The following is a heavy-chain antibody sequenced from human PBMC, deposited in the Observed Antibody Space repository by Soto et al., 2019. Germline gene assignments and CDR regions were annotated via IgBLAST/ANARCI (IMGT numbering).Heavy chain of an antibody. CDR1: GGSISSYY. V-gene: IGHV4-59*08. D-gene: IGHD6-6*01. Sequence: SETLSLTCTVSGGSISSYYWSWIRQPPGKGLEWIGYIYYSGSTNYNPSLKSRVTMSVDTSKNQFSLKLSSVTAADTAVYYCARGQLAPGINYSPSRDAWGKGPPVTV. J-gene: IGHJ6*03. CDR2: IYYSGST. CDR3: ARGQLAPGINYSPSRDA.